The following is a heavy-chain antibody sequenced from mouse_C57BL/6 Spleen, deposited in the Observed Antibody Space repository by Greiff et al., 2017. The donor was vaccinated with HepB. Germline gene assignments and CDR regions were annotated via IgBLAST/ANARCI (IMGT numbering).Heavy chain of an antibody. J-gene: IGHJ3*01. Sequence: QVQLKESDAELVKPGASVKISCKVSGYTFTDHTIHWMKQRPEQGLEWIGYIYPRDGSTKYNEKFKGKATLTADKSSSTAYMQLNSLTSEDSAVYFCARYSLRSSIYYGNYVSWFAYWGQGTLVTVSA. D-gene: IGHD2-1*01. V-gene: IGHV1-78*01. CDR2: IYPRDGST. CDR3: ARYSLRSSIYYGNYVSWFAY. CDR1: GYTFTDHT.